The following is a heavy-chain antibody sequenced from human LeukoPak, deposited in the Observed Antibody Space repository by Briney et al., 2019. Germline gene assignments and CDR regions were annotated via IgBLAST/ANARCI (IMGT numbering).Heavy chain of an antibody. CDR3: ARRSTVTTYYFDY. Sequence: PSETLSLTCAVSGYSISSGYYWGWIRQPPGKGLEWIGSIYHSGSTYYNPSLKSRVTISVDTSKNQFSLKLSSVTAADTAVYYCARRSTVTTYYFDYWGQGTLVTVS. J-gene: IGHJ4*02. V-gene: IGHV4-38-2*01. CDR2: IYHSGST. D-gene: IGHD4-11*01. CDR1: GYSISSGYY.